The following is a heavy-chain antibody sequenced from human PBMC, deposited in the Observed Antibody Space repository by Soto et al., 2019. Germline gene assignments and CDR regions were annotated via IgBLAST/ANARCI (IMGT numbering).Heavy chain of an antibody. D-gene: IGHD2-15*01. V-gene: IGHV3-23*01. CDR1: GFTFSSSP. CDR2: ISSSGSDT. J-gene: IGHJ5*02. Sequence: EVQLLESGGGLVQPGGSLRLSCAASGFTFSSSPMSWVRQAPGKGLEWVSAISSSGSDTYYADSVRGRFAISRDNSKNTLYLQLNSLRAEDTALYSCARMFNIALSGSRFDPWGQGTLVIVSS. CDR3: ARMFNIALSGSRFDP.